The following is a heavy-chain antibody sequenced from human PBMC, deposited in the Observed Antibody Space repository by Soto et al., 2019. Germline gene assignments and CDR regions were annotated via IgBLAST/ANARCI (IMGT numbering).Heavy chain of an antibody. Sequence: QVQLVQSGAEVKKPGASVKVSCKASGYTFTSYAMHWVRQAPGQRLEWMGWINAGNGNTKYSQKFQGRVTITRDTSASTAYMELSSLRSEDTAVYYCARGKEAYYDSSGYSYGTGWFDPWGQGTLVTVSS. D-gene: IGHD3-22*01. V-gene: IGHV1-3*01. CDR3: ARGKEAYYDSSGYSYGTGWFDP. J-gene: IGHJ5*02. CDR2: INAGNGNT. CDR1: GYTFTSYA.